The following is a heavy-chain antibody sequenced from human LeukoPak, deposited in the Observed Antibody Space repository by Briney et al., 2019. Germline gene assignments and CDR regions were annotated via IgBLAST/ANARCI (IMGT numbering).Heavy chain of an antibody. CDR2: ISAYNGNT. V-gene: IGHV1-18*01. CDR3: ARGLAGSYCVRVSYYYYREV. Sequence: GASVKVSCKASGGTFSSYAISWVRQAPGQGLEWMGWISAYNGNTNYAQKLQGRVTMTTDRSTSTIYMELSSLRSEAKDVYYCARGLAGSYCVRVSYYYYREVWGKGTTVTVSS. CDR1: GGTFSSYA. D-gene: IGHD3-10*01. J-gene: IGHJ6*03.